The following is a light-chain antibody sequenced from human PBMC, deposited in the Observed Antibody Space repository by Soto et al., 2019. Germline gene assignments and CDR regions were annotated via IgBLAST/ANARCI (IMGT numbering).Light chain of an antibody. V-gene: IGKV1-9*01. J-gene: IGKJ1*01. CDR3: QQLNSYHPWT. Sequence: DIQLTQSPSFLSASVGDRVTITCWASQGISSYLAWYQQKPGKAPKLLIYAASTLQSGVPSRFSGSGSGTEFTLTISSLQPEDFATYYCQQLNSYHPWTFGQGTKVAIK. CDR2: AAS. CDR1: QGISSY.